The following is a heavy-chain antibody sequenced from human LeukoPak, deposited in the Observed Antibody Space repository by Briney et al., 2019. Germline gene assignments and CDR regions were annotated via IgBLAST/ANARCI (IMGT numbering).Heavy chain of an antibody. CDR1: GFTLTNYG. CDR3: TKASGRNLYGTDV. D-gene: IGHD3-10*01. J-gene: IGHJ6*02. Sequence: PGGSLRLSCVASGFTLTNYGMHWVRQAPGKGLEWVAFIRSDGSKNYYGDSVRGRFTISRDTSKNTLYLQMNTLRPEDTAVYYCTKASGRNLYGTDVWGQWTTVIVSS. V-gene: IGHV3-30*02. CDR2: IRSDGSKN.